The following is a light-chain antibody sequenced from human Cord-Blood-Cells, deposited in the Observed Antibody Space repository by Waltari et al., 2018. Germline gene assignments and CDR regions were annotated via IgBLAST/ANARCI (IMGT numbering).Light chain of an antibody. Sequence: QAVLTQPASLSASPGASASLTSTLRSGINVGTYRIYLSQQKPGSPPQYLLRYKSDSDKQQGSGVPSRFSGSKDASANAGILLISGLQSEDEADYYCMIWHSSAWVFGGGTKLTVL. CDR1: SGINVGTYR. V-gene: IGLV5-45*01. CDR2: YKSDSDK. CDR3: MIWHSSAWV. J-gene: IGLJ3*02.